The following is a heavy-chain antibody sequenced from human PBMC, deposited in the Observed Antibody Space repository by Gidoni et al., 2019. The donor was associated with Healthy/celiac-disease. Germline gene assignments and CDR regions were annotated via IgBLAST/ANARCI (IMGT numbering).Heavy chain of an antibody. CDR2: IYWNDDK. V-gene: IGHV2-5*01. D-gene: IGHD6-19*01. CDR1: GFSLSTSGVG. CDR3: AHSYVDSSGWYFLVRAGSY. J-gene: IGHJ4*02. Sequence: QITLKETGPALVKPTQTLTLTCTFSGFSLSTSGVGVGWIRQPPGKALEWLALIYWNDDKRYSPSLKSRLTITKDTSKNQVVLTMTNMDPVDTATYYCAHSYVDSSGWYFLVRAGSYWGQGTLVTVSS.